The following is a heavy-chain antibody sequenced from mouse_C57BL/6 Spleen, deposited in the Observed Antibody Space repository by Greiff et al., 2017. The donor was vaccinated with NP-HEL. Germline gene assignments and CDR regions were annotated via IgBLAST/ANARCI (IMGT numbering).Heavy chain of an antibody. CDR1: GYTFTSYW. Sequence: VQLQQPGAELVMPGASVKLSCKASGYTFTSYWMHWVKQRPGQGLEWIGEIDPSDSYTNYNQKFKGKSTLTVDKSSSTAYMQLSSLTSEDSAVYYCARGNMVTTEYYFDYWGQGTTLTVSS. D-gene: IGHD2-2*01. CDR2: IDPSDSYT. CDR3: ARGNMVTTEYYFDY. V-gene: IGHV1-69*01. J-gene: IGHJ2*01.